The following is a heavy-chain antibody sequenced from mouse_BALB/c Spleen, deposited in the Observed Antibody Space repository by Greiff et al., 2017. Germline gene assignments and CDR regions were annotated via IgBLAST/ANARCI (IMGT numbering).Heavy chain of an antibody. CDR3: TFPDDGYYAWFAY. CDR1: GYTFTSYW. Sequence: EVKLQESGTVLARPGASVKMSCKASGYTFTSYWMHWVKQRPGQGLEWIGAIYPGNSDTSYNQKFKGKAKLTAVTSTSTAYMELSSLTNEDSAVYYCTFPDDGYYAWFAYWGQGTLVTVSA. CDR2: IYPGNSDT. D-gene: IGHD2-3*01. J-gene: IGHJ3*01. V-gene: IGHV1-5*01.